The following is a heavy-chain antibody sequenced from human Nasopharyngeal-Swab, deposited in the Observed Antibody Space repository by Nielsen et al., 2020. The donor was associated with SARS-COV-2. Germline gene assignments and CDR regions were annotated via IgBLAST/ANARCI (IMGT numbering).Heavy chain of an antibody. D-gene: IGHD3-16*02. CDR2: IYYSGST. CDR3: AGALRTFGGVIVNFDY. J-gene: IGHJ4*02. V-gene: IGHV4-31*11. Sequence: SQTLSLTCAVYGGSSSGYYWSWIRQHPGKGLEWIGYIYYSGSTYYNPSLKSRVTISVDTSKNQFSLKLSSVTAADTAVYYCAGALRTFGGVIVNFDYWGQGTLVTVSS. CDR1: GGSSSGYY.